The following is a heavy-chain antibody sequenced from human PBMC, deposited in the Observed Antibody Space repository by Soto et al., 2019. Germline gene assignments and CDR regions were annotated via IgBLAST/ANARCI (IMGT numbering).Heavy chain of an antibody. V-gene: IGHV4-39*01. D-gene: IGHD3-22*01. CDR2: IYYSGST. CDR1: GGSISSSSYY. CDR3: ARHPANYYDSSGNFDY. Sequence: SETLSLTCTVSGGSISSSSYYWGWIRQPPGKGLEWIGSIYYSGSTYYNPSLKSRVTISVDTSKNQFSLKLSSVTAADTVVYYCARHPANYYDSSGNFDYWGQGTLVTVSS. J-gene: IGHJ4*02.